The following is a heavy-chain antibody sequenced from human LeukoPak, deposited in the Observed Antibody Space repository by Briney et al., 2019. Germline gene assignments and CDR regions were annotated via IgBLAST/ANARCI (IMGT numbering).Heavy chain of an antibody. CDR3: AKVDYYMDV. Sequence: GGSLRLSCVGSGFNFMQYGMSWVRQAPGKGLEWVSAISAIGGGTYYADSVKGRFTISRDNSKNTLYLQMNSLRAEDTAIYYCAKVDYYMDVWGKGTTVTISS. CDR2: ISAIGGGT. J-gene: IGHJ6*03. V-gene: IGHV3-23*01. CDR1: GFNFMQYG.